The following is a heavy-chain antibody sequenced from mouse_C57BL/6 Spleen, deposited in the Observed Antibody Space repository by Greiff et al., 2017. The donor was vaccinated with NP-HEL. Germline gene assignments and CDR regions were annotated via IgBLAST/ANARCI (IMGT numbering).Heavy chain of an antibody. CDR1: GYAFTNYL. V-gene: IGHV1-54*01. D-gene: IGHD2-1*01. Sequence: QVQLQQSGAELVRPGTSVKVSCKASGYAFTNYLIEWVKQRPGQGLEWIGVINPGSGGTNYNEKFKGKATLTADKSSSTAYMQLSSLTSEDSAVYYCARDLQDYLDYWGQGTTLTVSS. CDR2: INPGSGGT. CDR3: ARDLQDYLDY. J-gene: IGHJ2*01.